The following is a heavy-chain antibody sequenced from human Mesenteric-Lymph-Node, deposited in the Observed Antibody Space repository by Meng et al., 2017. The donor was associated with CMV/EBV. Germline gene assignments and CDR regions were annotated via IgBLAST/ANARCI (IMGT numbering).Heavy chain of an antibody. CDR1: GFSFTIYG. CDR3: ARDSGSVSKGYCSSTSCYTFFEY. Sequence: GESLKISCAVSGFSFTIYGMHWVRQAPGKGLEWVAFIMYDGSNEFYADSVKGRFTISRDNSKNTLYLQMNSLRAEDTAVYYCARDSGSVSKGYCSSTSCYTFFEYWGQGTLVTVSS. J-gene: IGHJ4*02. CDR2: IMYDGSNE. V-gene: IGHV3-30*02. D-gene: IGHD2-2*02.